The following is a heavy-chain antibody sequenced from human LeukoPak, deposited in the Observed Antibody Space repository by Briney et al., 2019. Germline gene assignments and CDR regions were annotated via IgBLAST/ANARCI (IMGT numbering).Heavy chain of an antibody. V-gene: IGHV4-59*01. CDR1: GGSISSYY. CDR3: ARESDFWSGIFDY. J-gene: IGHJ4*02. CDR2: IYYSGST. Sequence: SETLSLTCTVSGGSISSYYWSWIRQPPGKRLEWIGYIYYSGSTNYNPSLKSRVTISVDTSKNQFSLKLSSVTAADTAVYYCARESDFWSGIFDYWGQGTLVTVSS. D-gene: IGHD3-3*01.